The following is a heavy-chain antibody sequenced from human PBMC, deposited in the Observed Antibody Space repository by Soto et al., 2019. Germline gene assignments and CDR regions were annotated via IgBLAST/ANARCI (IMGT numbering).Heavy chain of an antibody. Sequence: QVQLVQSGAEVKKPGASVKVSCKASGYTFTSYGISWVRQAPGQGREWMGWINPYNGNTNYAQKLQGRVTMTTDTSTNTAYMELRSLSSDDTAVYYCARDWLAIDPWCQGTLVTVSS. CDR2: INPYNGNT. CDR1: GYTFTSYG. V-gene: IGHV1-18*01. CDR3: ARDWLAIDP. D-gene: IGHD3-10*01. J-gene: IGHJ5*02.